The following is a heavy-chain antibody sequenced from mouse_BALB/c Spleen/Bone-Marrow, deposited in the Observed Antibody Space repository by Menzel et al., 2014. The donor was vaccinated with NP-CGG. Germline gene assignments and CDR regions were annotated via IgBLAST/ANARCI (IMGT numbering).Heavy chain of an antibody. CDR3: ARRVLYFFDF. V-gene: IGHV1-9*01. D-gene: IGHD2-3*01. CDR1: GYTFSSYW. Sequence: QVHVKQSGAELMKPGASVKISCKASGYTFSSYWIEWVKQRPGHGLEWIGKILPGSGNTNHNENFKGEATLTADTSSNTVYMQLSSLTSEDYAVYYCARRVLYFFDFWGQGATLTVSS. J-gene: IGHJ2*01. CDR2: ILPGSGNT.